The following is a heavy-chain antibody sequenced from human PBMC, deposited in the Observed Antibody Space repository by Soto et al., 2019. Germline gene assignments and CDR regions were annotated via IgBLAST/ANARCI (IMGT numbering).Heavy chain of an antibody. Sequence: PSETLSLTCTVSGDSISNYYWSWIRQAPGKGLEWIGFIYHSGNTNYNPSLKSRVTMSIDTSKSQFSLKLNSVTAADTAVYYCARDQGIASPGPFDYWGPGTLVTVS. D-gene: IGHD6-13*01. CDR3: ARDQGIASPGPFDY. CDR2: IYHSGNT. V-gene: IGHV4-59*01. CDR1: GDSISNYY. J-gene: IGHJ4*02.